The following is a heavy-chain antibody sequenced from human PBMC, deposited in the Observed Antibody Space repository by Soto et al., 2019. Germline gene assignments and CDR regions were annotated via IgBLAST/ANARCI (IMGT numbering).Heavy chain of an antibody. CDR2: ISYDGSNK. CDR1: GFTFSSYA. Sequence: PAGSLRLSFAASGFTFSSYAMRWVRQAPGKGLEWVAVISYDGSNKYYADSVKGRFTISRDNSKNTLYLQMDSLRAEDTAVYYCAASSSIAARASIYYYYGMDVWGQGTTVTVSS. D-gene: IGHD6-6*01. J-gene: IGHJ6*02. V-gene: IGHV3-30-3*01. CDR3: AASSSIAARASIYYYYGMDV.